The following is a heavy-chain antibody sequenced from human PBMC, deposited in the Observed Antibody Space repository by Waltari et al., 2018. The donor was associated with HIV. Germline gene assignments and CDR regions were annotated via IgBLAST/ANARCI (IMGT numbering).Heavy chain of an antibody. J-gene: IGHJ2*01. CDR3: ARGPRPSTLTAPGWYFDL. V-gene: IGHV4-34*01. Sequence: QVQLPQCGTGLLKPSETLSRTCAVYGGSFSGYYWSWIRQPPGKGLKWIGEINNNRDANYKPSPENRPIMSVDTSKNKFSLKWDAVTAADTAVYYCARGPRPSTLTAPGWYFDLWGRGTLVIVSS. CDR2: INNNRDA. CDR1: GGSFSGYY. D-gene: IGHD4-17*01.